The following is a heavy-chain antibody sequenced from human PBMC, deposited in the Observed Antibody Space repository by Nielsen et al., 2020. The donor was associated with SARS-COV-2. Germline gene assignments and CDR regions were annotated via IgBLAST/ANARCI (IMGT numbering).Heavy chain of an antibody. CDR1: GGSISSGGYS. CDR3: ARGGLVFCSGGSCQDDAFGI. V-gene: IGHV4-30-2*01. J-gene: IGHJ3*02. Sequence: SETLSLTCAVSGGSISSGGYSWSWIRQPPGKGLEWIGYIYHSGSTYYNPSLKSRVTISVDTSKNQFSLKLSSVTAADTAVYYCARGGLVFCSGGSCQDDAFGIWGQGTMVTVSS. D-gene: IGHD2-15*01. CDR2: IYHSGST.